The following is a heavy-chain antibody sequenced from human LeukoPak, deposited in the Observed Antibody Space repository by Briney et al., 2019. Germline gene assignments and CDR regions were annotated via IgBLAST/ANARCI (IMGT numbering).Heavy chain of an antibody. CDR2: IYYSGNT. V-gene: IGHV4-59*01. J-gene: IGHJ4*02. CDR1: GDSIRSYY. Sequence: SETLSLTCTVSGDSIRSYYWSWIRQPPGKGLEWIGYIYYSGNTMYSPSLKSRLTTSVNTSKNQFSLKLTSVTAADTAIYYCARGGAGYSSGWYTFDYWGQGTLVTVSS. D-gene: IGHD6-19*01. CDR3: ARGGAGYSSGWYTFDY.